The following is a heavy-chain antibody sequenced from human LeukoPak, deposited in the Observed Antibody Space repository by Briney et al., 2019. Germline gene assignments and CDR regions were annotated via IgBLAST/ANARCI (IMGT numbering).Heavy chain of an antibody. J-gene: IGHJ3*02. CDR2: IWYDGSNK. CDR3: ARVYGNDAFDI. V-gene: IGHV3-33*08. CDR1: GFTFSNYA. D-gene: IGHD1-14*01. Sequence: GGSLRLSCAASGFTFSNYAMHWVRQAPGKGLEWVAVIWYDGSNKYYADSVKGRFTISRDNSKNTLYLQMNSLRAEDTAVYYCARVYGNDAFDIWGQGTMVTVSS.